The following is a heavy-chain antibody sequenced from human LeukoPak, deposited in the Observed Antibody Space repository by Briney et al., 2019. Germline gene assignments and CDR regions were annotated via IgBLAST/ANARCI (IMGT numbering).Heavy chain of an antibody. CDR2: IRSKAYGGTT. D-gene: IGHD4-23*01. CDR3: TRAVSAYGGYYYYMDV. CDR1: GFTFGDYA. Sequence: PGGSLRLSCTASGFTFGDYAMSWVRQAPGKGLEWVGFIRSKAYGGTTEYAASVKGRFTISRDDSKSIAYLQMDSLKTEDTAVYYCTRAVSAYGGYYYYMDVWGKGTTVTVSS. J-gene: IGHJ6*03. V-gene: IGHV3-49*04.